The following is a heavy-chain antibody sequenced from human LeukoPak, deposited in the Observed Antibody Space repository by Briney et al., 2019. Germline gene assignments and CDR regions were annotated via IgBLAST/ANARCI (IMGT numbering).Heavy chain of an antibody. J-gene: IGHJ6*02. CDR2: INYGGYT. D-gene: IGHD2-2*01. CDR1: SHSLYSL. CDR3: ARGVCTSTSCYAGDYGMDV. V-gene: IGHV4-59*08. Sequence: DPQSLPCTLWSHSLYSLDERCPRGPRGGGRVWLGYINYGGYTNNNPSLKSPVTVSLDTSKNHFSLNLSSVTAADTAVYHCARGVCTSTSCYAGDYGMDVWGQGTPVTVSS.